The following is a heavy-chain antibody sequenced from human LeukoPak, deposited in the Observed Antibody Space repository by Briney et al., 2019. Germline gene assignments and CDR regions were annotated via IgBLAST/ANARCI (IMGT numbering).Heavy chain of an antibody. J-gene: IGHJ4*02. D-gene: IGHD3-22*01. V-gene: IGHV1-2*02. CDR3: ARDGSISGYPGFDY. Sequence: ASVNVSCKASGYTFTGYYMHWVPQAPGQGLVGVGWINPNSGGKNYAQKFQGRVTMTRDTSISTPYMELSRLRSDDTAVYYSARDGSISGYPGFDYWGQGTLVTVSS. CDR1: GYTFTGYY. CDR2: INPNSGGK.